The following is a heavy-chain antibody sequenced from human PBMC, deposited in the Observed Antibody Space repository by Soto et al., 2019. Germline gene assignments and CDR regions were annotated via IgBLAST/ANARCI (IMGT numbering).Heavy chain of an antibody. CDR1: GGSISSGDYY. J-gene: IGHJ4*02. CDR2: IYCSGST. V-gene: IGHV4-30-4*01. Sequence: SETLSLTCTVSGGSISSGDYYWSWIRQPPGKGLEWIGYIYCSGSTYYNPSLKSRLTISVDTSKNQFSLKLSSGTAGDTAVYYCARGVAAAGTWGFDYWGQGTLVTVSS. CDR3: ARGVAAAGTWGFDY. D-gene: IGHD6-13*01.